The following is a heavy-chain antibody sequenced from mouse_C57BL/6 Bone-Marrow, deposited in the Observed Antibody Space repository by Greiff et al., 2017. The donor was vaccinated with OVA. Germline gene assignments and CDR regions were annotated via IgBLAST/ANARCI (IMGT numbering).Heavy chain of an antibody. D-gene: IGHD2-12*01. CDR2: IYPRSGNT. V-gene: IGHV1-81*01. Sequence: QVHVKQSGAELARPGASVKLSCKASGYTFTSYGISWVKQRTGQGLEWIGEIYPRSGNTYYNEKFKGKATLTADKSSSTAYMELRSLTSEDSAVYFCARLRPFAYWGQGTLVTVSA. CDR1: GYTFTSYG. J-gene: IGHJ3*01. CDR3: ARLRPFAY.